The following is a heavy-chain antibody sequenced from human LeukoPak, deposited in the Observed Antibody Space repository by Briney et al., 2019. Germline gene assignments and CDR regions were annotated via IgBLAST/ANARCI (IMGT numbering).Heavy chain of an antibody. J-gene: IGHJ4*02. D-gene: IGHD6-19*01. Sequence: PSETLSLTCAVYGGSFSGYYWSWIRQPPGKGLEWIGEINHSGSTNYNPSLKSRVTISVDTSKNQFSLKLSSVTAADTAVYYCARSSSGGYYLDYWGQGTLVTVSS. CDR3: ARSSSGGYYLDY. CDR2: INHSGST. CDR1: GGSFSGYY. V-gene: IGHV4-34*01.